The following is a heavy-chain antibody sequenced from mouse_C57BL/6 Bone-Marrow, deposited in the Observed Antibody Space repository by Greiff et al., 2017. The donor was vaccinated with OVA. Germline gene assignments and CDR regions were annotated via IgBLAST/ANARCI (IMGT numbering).Heavy chain of an antibody. CDR3: ARKGYGSSYWYFDV. J-gene: IGHJ1*03. V-gene: IGHV1-76*01. Sequence: VNVVESGAELVRPGASVKLSCKASGYTFTDYYINWVKQRPGQGLEWIARIYPGSGNTYYNEKFKGKATLTAEKSSSTAYMQLSSLTSEDSAVYFGARKGYGSSYWYFDVWGTGTTVTVSS. CDR1: GYTFTDYY. D-gene: IGHD1-1*01. CDR2: IYPGSGNT.